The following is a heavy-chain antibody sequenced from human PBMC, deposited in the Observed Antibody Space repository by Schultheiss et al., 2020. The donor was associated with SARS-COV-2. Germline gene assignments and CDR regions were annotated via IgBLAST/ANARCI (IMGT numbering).Heavy chain of an antibody. J-gene: IGHJ6*02. D-gene: IGHD2/OR15-2a*01. CDR3: ARDPSDFGYYGMDV. CDR2: IDTSGGET. CDR1: GFTFTNYP. V-gene: IGHV3-23*01. Sequence: GGSLRLSCAASGFTFTNYPMSWVRQAPGKGLDWVSSIDTSGGETKYADSVKGRFTISRDNSKNTLYLQMNSLRAEDTAVYYCARDPSDFGYYGMDVWGQGTTVTVSS.